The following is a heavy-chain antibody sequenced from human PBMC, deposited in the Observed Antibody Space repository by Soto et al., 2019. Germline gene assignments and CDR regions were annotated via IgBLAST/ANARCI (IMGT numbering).Heavy chain of an antibody. CDR1: GFTFSRVS. CDR3: ARVAY. CDR2: ISSASSET. J-gene: IGHJ4*02. Sequence: GGSLRLSCEASGFTFSRVSMNWVRQAPGKGLEWVASISSASSETWYADSVKGRFIISRYNAQNSLFLQMNTLRPEDSAIYYCARVAYWGPGTQVTVSS. V-gene: IGHV3-21*01.